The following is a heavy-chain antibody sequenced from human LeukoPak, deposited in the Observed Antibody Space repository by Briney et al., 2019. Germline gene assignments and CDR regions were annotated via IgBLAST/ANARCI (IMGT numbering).Heavy chain of an antibody. V-gene: IGHV1-2*04. J-gene: IGHJ1*01. D-gene: IGHD6-13*01. CDR1: GYTFTGYY. Sequence: ASVKVSCKASGYTFTGYYMHWGRQAPGQGLEWMGWINPNSGGTNYAQKFQGWVTMTRDTSISTAYMELSRLRSDDTAVYYCARSIAAAGTAAFQHWGQGTLVTVSS. CDR3: ARSIAAAGTAAFQH. CDR2: INPNSGGT.